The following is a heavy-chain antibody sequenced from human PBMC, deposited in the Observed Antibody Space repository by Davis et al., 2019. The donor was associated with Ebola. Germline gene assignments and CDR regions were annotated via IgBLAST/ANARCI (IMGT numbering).Heavy chain of an antibody. J-gene: IGHJ6*02. CDR1: GVSISSYS. CDR3: ARGPKWLRIGKGSGRGRDV. V-gene: IGHV4-59*12. CDR2: IHYSGNT. Sequence: MPSETLSLTCTVSGVSISSYSWSWIRQPPGKGLEWIVYIHYSGNTNYNLPLKSRVTISVDTSKNQFSLKLSSVTPADPAVYYCARGPKWLRIGKGSGRGRDVWGQGTTVTVSS. D-gene: IGHD5-12*01.